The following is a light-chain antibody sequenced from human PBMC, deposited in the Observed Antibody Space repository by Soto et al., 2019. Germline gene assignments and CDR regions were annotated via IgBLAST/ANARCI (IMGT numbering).Light chain of an antibody. CDR1: SSDVGAYYS. Sequence: QSALTQPASVSGSPGQSITISCTGTSSDVGAYYSVSWYQHHPGKAPKLIIYEVSYRPSGVSNRFSGSKSGNTASLTISGLQAEDEADYYCSSYTSTNTCVFGTGTKLTVL. V-gene: IGLV2-14*01. CDR2: EVS. CDR3: SSYTSTNTCV. J-gene: IGLJ1*01.